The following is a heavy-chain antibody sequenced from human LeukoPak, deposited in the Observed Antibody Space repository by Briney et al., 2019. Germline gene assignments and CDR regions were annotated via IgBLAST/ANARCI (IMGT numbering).Heavy chain of an antibody. CDR3: ARDSRYCSSTSCLYYYYGMDV. CDR2: ITPIFGTA. Sequence: ASVKVSCKASGGTFSSYAISWVRQAPGQGLEWMGGITPIFGTANYAQKFQGRVTITADESTSTAYMELSSLRSEDTAVYYCARDSRYCSSTSCLYYYYGMDVWGQGTTVTVSS. D-gene: IGHD2-2*01. V-gene: IGHV1-69*01. CDR1: GGTFSSYA. J-gene: IGHJ6*02.